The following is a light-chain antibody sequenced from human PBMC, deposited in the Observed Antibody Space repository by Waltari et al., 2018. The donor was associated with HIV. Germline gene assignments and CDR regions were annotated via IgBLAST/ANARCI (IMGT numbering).Light chain of an antibody. J-gene: IGKJ1*01. CDR1: QSVLYSSSNKNY. V-gene: IGKV4-1*01. CDR2: WAS. Sequence: DIVMTQSPDSLAVSLGERATINCKSSQSVLYSSSNKNYLAWYQQKPGQPHKLLIYWASTRESGVPDRFSGSGSGTDFTLTISSLQAEDVAVYYCQQYYSSPPTFGQGTKVEIK. CDR3: QQYYSSPPT.